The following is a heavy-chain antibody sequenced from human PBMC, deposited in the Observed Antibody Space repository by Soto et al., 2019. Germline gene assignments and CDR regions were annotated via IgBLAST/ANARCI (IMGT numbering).Heavy chain of an antibody. CDR1: GGTISRDNYY. J-gene: IGHJ6*02. D-gene: IGHD2-2*01. V-gene: IGHV4-31*01. CDR2: IYSSGTT. Sequence: SDTLSLTCSVSGGTISRDNYYWTWIRQRPGQGLEWIGNIYSSGTTYYNPSLGSQFTISVDTSKNQFSLKVTYVTAADTAVYYCARYCSSSSCYRKGMDVWGQGTTVTVSS. CDR3: ARYCSSSSCYRKGMDV.